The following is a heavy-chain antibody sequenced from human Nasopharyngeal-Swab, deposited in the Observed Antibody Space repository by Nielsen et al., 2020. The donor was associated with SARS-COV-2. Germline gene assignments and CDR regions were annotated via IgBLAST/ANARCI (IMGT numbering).Heavy chain of an antibody. D-gene: IGHD6-6*01. Sequence: SVKVSCKASGGTLSSYGITWVRQAPGQGLEWMGTIIPIVGITNSSQKFQGRVTINADKSTSTADMELSSLTSEDTAVYYCARLQYRRSSSGDYYNYALGVWGQGTTVTVSS. V-gene: IGHV1-69*04. CDR2: IIPIVGIT. J-gene: IGHJ6*02. CDR1: GGTLSSYG. CDR3: ARLQYRRSSSGDYYNYALGV.